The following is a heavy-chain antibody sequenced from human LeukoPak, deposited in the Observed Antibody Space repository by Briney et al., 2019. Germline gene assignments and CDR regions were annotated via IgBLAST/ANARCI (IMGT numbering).Heavy chain of an antibody. D-gene: IGHD3-10*01. CDR2: ISGSGGST. CDR3: AKRGNYYGSGSYYNFDY. V-gene: IGHV3-23*01. CDR1: GFTFSSYA. Sequence: GGSLRLSCAASGFTFSSYAMSWVRQAPGKGLEWVSAISGSGGSTYYADSVKGRFTISRDNSKNTLYLQMNSLRAEDTAVYYCAKRGNYYGSGSYYNFDYWGQGTLVTVSS. J-gene: IGHJ4*02.